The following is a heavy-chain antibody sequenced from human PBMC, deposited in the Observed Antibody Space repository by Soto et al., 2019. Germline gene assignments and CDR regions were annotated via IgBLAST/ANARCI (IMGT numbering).Heavy chain of an antibody. CDR3: RAYTYGQGVDY. J-gene: IGHJ4*02. Sequence: GGSLRLSCVASGFTFSAYDMNWVRQAPGKGLEWVSVVNGDGGSTYYADSVKGRFTISRDDSKNTVYLQMNSLRAEDTAVYYCRAYTYGQGVDYWGQGTLVTVSS. V-gene: IGHV3-23*01. CDR1: GFTFSAYD. CDR2: VNGDGGST. D-gene: IGHD5-18*01.